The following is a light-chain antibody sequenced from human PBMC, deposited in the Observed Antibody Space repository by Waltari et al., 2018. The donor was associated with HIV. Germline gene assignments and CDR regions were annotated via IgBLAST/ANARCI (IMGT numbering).Light chain of an antibody. J-gene: IGLJ1*01. CDR2: YDD. CDR1: SSTLGNNA. CDR3: AAWDDYLNGYV. Sequence: QSVLTQPPSVSEAPRQRVTISCSGSSSTLGNNAVNWYQQVPGKAPKLLIYYDDLLSSGVSDRFSGSKSGTSASLAIRGLQSEDEAEYYCAAWDDYLNGYVFGSGTKVTVL. V-gene: IGLV1-36*01.